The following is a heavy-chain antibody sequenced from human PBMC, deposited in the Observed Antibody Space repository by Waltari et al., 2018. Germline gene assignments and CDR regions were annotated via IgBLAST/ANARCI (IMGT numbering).Heavy chain of an antibody. D-gene: IGHD3-10*01. J-gene: IGHJ3*02. V-gene: IGHV4-34*01. CDR1: GGSFSGYY. CDR2: INHSGST. CDR3: ARVHTTMVRGVIIGAFDI. Sequence: QVQLQQWGAGLLKPSETLSLTCAVYGGSFSGYYWSWLRQPPGKGLEWIGEINHSGSTNYNPSLKSRVTISVDTSKNQCSLKLSSVTAADTAVYYCARVHTTMVRGVIIGAFDIWGQGTMVTVSS.